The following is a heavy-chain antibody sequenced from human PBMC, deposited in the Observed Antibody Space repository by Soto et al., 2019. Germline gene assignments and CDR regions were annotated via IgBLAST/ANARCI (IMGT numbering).Heavy chain of an antibody. CDR2: FDPEDGET. V-gene: IGHV1-24*01. CDR1: GYTLTELS. D-gene: IGHD5-12*01. Sequence: ASVQVSCKVSGYTLTELSMHWVRQAPGKGLEWMGGFDPEDGETIYAQKFQGRVTMTEDTSTDTAYMELSSLRSEDTAVYYCATDRVATRDYYYYYGMDVWGQGTTVTVSS. CDR3: ATDRVATRDYYYYYGMDV. J-gene: IGHJ6*02.